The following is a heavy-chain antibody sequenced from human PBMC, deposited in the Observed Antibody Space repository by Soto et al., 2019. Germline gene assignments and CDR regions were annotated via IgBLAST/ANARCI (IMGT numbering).Heavy chain of an antibody. CDR1: GYTFKNYG. V-gene: IGHV1-18*04. Sequence: QDHLVQSGGEVKKPGASAKVSCKAYGYTFKNYGINWVRQAPGRGLEWVAWISAYNGDTSYAQHLQGRVTVTTETLTNTAYMELRSLRPDDTAVYFCVLGGLETGYYRDMDYWGQGTLVSVSS. CDR2: ISAYNGDT. J-gene: IGHJ4*02. D-gene: IGHD3-9*01. CDR3: VLGGLETGYYRDMDY.